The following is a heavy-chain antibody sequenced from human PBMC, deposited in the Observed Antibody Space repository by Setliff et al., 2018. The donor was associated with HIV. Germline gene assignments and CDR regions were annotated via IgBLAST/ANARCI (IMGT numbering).Heavy chain of an antibody. V-gene: IGHV5-10-1*01. CDR3: ARLLRRPHDFFYMDV. CDR2: LDPRDSYT. Sequence: GESLKISCKALEYTFSTYWIGWVRQMPGEGLEWMGRLDPRDSYTDYSPSFQGHVTISGDKSSSTAYLQWSSLKASDTATYYCARLLRRPHDFFYMDVWGKGTTVTVSS. CDR1: EYTFSTYW. D-gene: IGHD2-15*01. J-gene: IGHJ6*03.